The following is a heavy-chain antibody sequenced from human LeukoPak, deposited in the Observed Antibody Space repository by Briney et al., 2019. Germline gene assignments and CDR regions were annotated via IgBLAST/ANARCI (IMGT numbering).Heavy chain of an antibody. V-gene: IGHV3-23*01. D-gene: IGHD1-1*01. CDR1: GFTFSSYA. CDR3: VRDFSLTRLERPFDY. Sequence: PGGSLRLSCAASGFTFSSYAMSWVRQAPGKGLEWVSAISGSGGSTYYADSVKGRFTISRDDARNSLYLQMNSLRAEDTAVYYCVRDFSLTRLERPFDYWGQGTPVTVSS. CDR2: ISGSGGST. J-gene: IGHJ4*02.